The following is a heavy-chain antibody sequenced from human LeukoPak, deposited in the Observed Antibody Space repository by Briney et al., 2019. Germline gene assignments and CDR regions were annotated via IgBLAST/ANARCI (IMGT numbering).Heavy chain of an antibody. V-gene: IGHV3-23*01. CDR1: GGSFRGYC. CDR3: AKSTDDSGTYSTPNDY. D-gene: IGHD3-10*01. Sequence: QPSETLSLTCAVYGGSFRGYCWSWIRQAPGKGLEWVSGISGSGGSTYYADSVKGRFTISRDNSKNTLYLQMNSLRAEDTAVYHCAKSTDDSGTYSTPNDYWGQGTLVTVSS. CDR2: ISGSGGST. J-gene: IGHJ4*02.